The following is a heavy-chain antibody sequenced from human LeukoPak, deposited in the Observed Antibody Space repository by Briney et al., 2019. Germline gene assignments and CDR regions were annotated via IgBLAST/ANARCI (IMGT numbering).Heavy chain of an antibody. Sequence: GGSLRLSCAASGFSFSTYAMSWVRQAPGKGLEWVAVIWYDGSNKYYADSVKGRFTISRDNSKNTLYLQMNSLRAEDTAVYYCARDPLDYGDYAGDAFDIWGQGTMVTVSS. D-gene: IGHD4-17*01. CDR2: IWYDGSNK. V-gene: IGHV3-33*08. J-gene: IGHJ3*02. CDR3: ARDPLDYGDYAGDAFDI. CDR1: GFSFSTYA.